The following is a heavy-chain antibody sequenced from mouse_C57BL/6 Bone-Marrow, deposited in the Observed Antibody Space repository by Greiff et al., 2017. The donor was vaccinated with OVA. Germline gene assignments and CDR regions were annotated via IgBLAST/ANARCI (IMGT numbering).Heavy chain of an antibody. CDR1: GYTFTSYW. V-gene: IGHV1-64*01. CDR2: IHPNSGST. Sequence: QVQLKQPGAELVKPGASVKLSCKASGYTFTSYWMHWVKQRPGQGLEWIGMIHPNSGSTNYNEKFKSKATLTVDKSSSTAYMQLSSLTSEDSAVYYCARYVYGSSLGRYFDYWGQGTTLTVSS. D-gene: IGHD1-1*01. CDR3: ARYVYGSSLGRYFDY. J-gene: IGHJ2*01.